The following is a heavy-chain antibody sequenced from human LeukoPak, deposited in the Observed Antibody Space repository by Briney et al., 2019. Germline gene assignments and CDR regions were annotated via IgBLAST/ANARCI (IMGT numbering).Heavy chain of an antibody. D-gene: IGHD3-10*01. J-gene: IGHJ6*03. V-gene: IGHV3-23*01. CDR3: ARDPPYYYGSGSYFYMDV. CDR2: ISGSGGST. Sequence: PGGSLRLSCAASGFTFSSYAMSWVRQAPGKGLEWVSTISGSGGSTYYADSVKGRFTISRDNAKNSLYLQMNSLRAEDTAVYYCARDPPYYYGSGSYFYMDVWGEGTTVTVSS. CDR1: GFTFSSYA.